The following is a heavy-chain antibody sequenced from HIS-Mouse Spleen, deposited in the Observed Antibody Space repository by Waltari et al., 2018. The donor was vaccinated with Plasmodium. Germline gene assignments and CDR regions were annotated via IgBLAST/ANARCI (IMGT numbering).Heavy chain of an antibody. D-gene: IGHD6-6*01. CDR1: GFTVSSNY. J-gene: IGHJ3*02. Sequence: EVQLVESGGGLIQPGGSLRLSCAASGFTVSSNYMSWVRQAQGTGLELVSVIYSGGGKYCADYVMSRFTITRDNSKNTLYLQMNSLRAEDTAVYYCARGMKSSSSAFDIWGQGTMVTVSS. CDR3: ARGMKSSSSAFDI. V-gene: IGHV3-53*01. CDR2: IYSGGGK.